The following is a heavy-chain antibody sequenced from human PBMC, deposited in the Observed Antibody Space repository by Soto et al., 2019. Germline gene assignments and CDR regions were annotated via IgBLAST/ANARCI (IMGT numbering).Heavy chain of an antibody. CDR1: GYRFSDYY. CDR3: ARESGGATATLDYYYFYMDV. CDR2: MNPNSGDT. D-gene: IGHD5-12*01. Sequence: QVQLVQSGAEVKKPGASVTVSCKASGYRFSDYYLHWVRQAPGQGPEWMGWMNPNSGDTKYAQTFNGRVTMTRDTSVRTAFMELNWLKSDDTAVYYCARESGGATATLDYYYFYMDVWGIGTTVTVSS. V-gene: IGHV1-2*02. J-gene: IGHJ6*03.